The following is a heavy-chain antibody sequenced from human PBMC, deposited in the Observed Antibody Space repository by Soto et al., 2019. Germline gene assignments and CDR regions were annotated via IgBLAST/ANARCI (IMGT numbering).Heavy chain of an antibody. J-gene: IGHJ4*02. Sequence: QVQLVQSGAEVKKPGSSVKVSCKASGGTFSSYTISWVRQAPGQGLEWMGRIIPILGIANYAQKFQGRVTITADKSTSTAYMELRSLRSEDTAVYYCGYSSGWYGSLGYWGQGTLVTVSS. CDR2: IIPILGIA. CDR3: GYSSGWYGSLGY. CDR1: GGTFSSYT. D-gene: IGHD6-19*01. V-gene: IGHV1-69*02.